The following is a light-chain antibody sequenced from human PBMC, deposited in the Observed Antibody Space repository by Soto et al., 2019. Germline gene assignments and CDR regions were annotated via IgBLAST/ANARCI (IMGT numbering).Light chain of an antibody. V-gene: IGKV3-20*01. CDR3: QQFGSSLYT. J-gene: IGKJ2*01. CDR2: GAS. CDR1: QSVSDNN. Sequence: EVVLTQSPGTLSLSPGDRGALSCRASQSVSDNNLAWYQLRPGQAPRLLIYGASRRATGIPDRFSGSGSGTDFTLTISGLEPEDFAVYYCQQFGSSLYTLGQGTKVDI.